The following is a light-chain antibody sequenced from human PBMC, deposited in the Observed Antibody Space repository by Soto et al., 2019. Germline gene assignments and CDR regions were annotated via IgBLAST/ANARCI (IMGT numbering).Light chain of an antibody. J-gene: IGKJ4*01. CDR2: DVS. CDR3: QQYDSVPIT. CDR1: QDITKY. Sequence: DIQMTQSPSSLSASVGDRVTITCQASQDITKYLNWFQQKPGKAPKLLIYDVSNLEAGVPFRFSGSGSGTDFSLTISSLQPEDIATYCCQQYDSVPITVGGGTKVEIK. V-gene: IGKV1-33*01.